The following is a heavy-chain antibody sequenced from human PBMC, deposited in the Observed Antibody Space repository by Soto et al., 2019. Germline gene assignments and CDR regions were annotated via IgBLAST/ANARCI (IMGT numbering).Heavy chain of an antibody. Sequence: GESLKISCKGSGYSFTSYWIGWVRQMPGEGLEWMGIIYPGDSDTRYSPSFQGQVTISADKSISTAYLQWSSLKASDTAMYYCARLDNILTGYQLPPFYWGQGTLVTVSS. CDR2: IYPGDSDT. V-gene: IGHV5-51*01. J-gene: IGHJ4*02. D-gene: IGHD3-9*01. CDR1: GYSFTSYW. CDR3: ARLDNILTGYQLPPFY.